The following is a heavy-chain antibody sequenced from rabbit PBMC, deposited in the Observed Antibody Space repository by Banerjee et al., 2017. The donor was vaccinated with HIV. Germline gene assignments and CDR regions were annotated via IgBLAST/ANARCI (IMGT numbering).Heavy chain of an antibody. CDR2: IDPVFGST. J-gene: IGHJ4*01. V-gene: IGHV1S7*01. CDR3: ARGLVAGVLDL. D-gene: IGHD3-3*01. Sequence: QLKESGGGLVQPGGSLKLSCKASGFDFSSYYMSWVRQAPGKGLEWIGYIDPVFGSTYYASWVNGRFTISSHNAQNTLYLQLNSLTAADTATYFCARGLVAGVLDLRGPGTLVHRL. CDR1: GFDFSSYY.